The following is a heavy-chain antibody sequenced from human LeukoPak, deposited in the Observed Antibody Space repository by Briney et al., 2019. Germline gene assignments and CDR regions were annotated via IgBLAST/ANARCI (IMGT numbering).Heavy chain of an antibody. CDR2: IYTSGST. CDR3: ARLTYYDFWSGYYGYYYYMDV. Sequence: SETLSLTCTVSGGSISSYYWSWIRQPAGKGLEWIGRIYTSGSTNYNPSLKSRVTISVDTSKNQFSLKLSSVTAADTAVYYCARLTYYDFWSGYYGYYYYMDVWGKGTTVTVSS. V-gene: IGHV4-4*07. CDR1: GGSISSYY. D-gene: IGHD3-3*01. J-gene: IGHJ6*03.